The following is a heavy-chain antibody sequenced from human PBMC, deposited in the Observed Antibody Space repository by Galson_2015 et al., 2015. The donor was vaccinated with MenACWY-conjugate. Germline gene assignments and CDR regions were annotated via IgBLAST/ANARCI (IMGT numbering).Heavy chain of an antibody. CDR1: GGTFSIYA. CDR2: IIPIFGTA. CDR3: ARGIDGYKENRAEYFQH. V-gene: IGHV1-69*13. J-gene: IGHJ1*01. Sequence: SVKVSCKASGGTFSIYAISWVRQAPGQGLEWMGGIIPIFGTANYAQKFQGRVTITADESTSTAYMELSSLRSEDTAVYYCARGIDGYKENRAEYFQHWGQGTLVTVSS. D-gene: IGHD5-24*01.